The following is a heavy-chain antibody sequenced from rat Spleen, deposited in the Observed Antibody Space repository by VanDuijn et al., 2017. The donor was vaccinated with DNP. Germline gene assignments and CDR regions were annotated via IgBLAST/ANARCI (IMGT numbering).Heavy chain of an antibody. CDR3: DRHGPYDGYPFDY. Sequence: QVQLEESGPGLMQPSETLSLTCTVSGFSLTSNGVGWVRQPLGKGLVWMGTIWAGGSTNYNSAVQSRLSISRDTSKSQVFLKMNSLHPEDTGTYYCDRHGPYDGYPFDYWGQGVMVTVSS. CDR2: IWAGGST. J-gene: IGHJ2*01. D-gene: IGHD1-12*03. CDR1: GFSLTSNG. V-gene: IGHV2-72*01.